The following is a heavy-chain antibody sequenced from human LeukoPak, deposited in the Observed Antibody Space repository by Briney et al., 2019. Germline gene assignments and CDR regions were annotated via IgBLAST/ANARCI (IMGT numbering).Heavy chain of an antibody. Sequence: GGSPRLSCAASGFTFSSYAMSWVRQAPGKGLEWVSAITGSGGSTYYADSVKGRFTISRHNSKNTLYLQMNSLRAEDTAVYYCAKDGPVYYYASGSPDYWGQGTLVTVSS. D-gene: IGHD3-10*01. CDR1: GFTFSSYA. J-gene: IGHJ4*02. V-gene: IGHV3-23*01. CDR3: AKDGPVYYYASGSPDY. CDR2: ITGSGGST.